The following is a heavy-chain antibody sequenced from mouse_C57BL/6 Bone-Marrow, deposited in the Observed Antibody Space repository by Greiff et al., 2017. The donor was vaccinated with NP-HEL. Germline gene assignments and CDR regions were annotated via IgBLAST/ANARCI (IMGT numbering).Heavy chain of an antibody. CDR1: GYTFTSYW. CDR3: ARGSLFITTVVDY. CDR2: INPSNGGT. J-gene: IGHJ2*01. D-gene: IGHD1-1*01. V-gene: IGHV1-53*01. Sequence: QVQLQQSGTELVKPGASVKLSCKASGYTFTSYWMHWVKQRPGQGLEWIGNINPSNGGTNYNEKFKSKATLTVDKSSSTAYMQLSSLTSEDSAVYYCARGSLFITTVVDYWGQGTTLTVSS.